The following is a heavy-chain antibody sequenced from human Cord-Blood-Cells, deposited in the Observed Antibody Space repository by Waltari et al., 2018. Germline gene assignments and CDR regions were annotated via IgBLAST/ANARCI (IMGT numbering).Heavy chain of an antibody. D-gene: IGHD6-13*01. CDR3: ARVLAAAGILQNWFDP. V-gene: IGHV4-38-2*01. Sequence: QVQLQESGPGLVKPSETLSLTCAVSGYSISSGYYWGWIRRPPGKGLEWIGSIYHSGSTYYNPSLKSRVTISVDTSKNHFSLKLSSVTAADTAVYYCARVLAAAGILQNWFDPWGQGTLVTVSS. CDR1: GYSISSGYY. J-gene: IGHJ5*02. CDR2: IYHSGST.